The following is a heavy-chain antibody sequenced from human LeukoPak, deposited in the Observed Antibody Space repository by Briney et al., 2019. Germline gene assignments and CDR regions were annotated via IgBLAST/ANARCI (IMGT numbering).Heavy chain of an antibody. CDR1: GFTFSSCA. D-gene: IGHD6-19*01. V-gene: IGHV3-23*01. CDR2: ISTSGGRT. CDR3: AKDPTDFDSSGQTYFDY. J-gene: IGHJ4*02. Sequence: PGGSLRLSCAASGFTFSSCAMSWVRQAPGKGLEWVPAISTSGGRTFYADSVKGRFTISRDNSKNTLYLQMNSLKAEDTAIYYCAKDPTDFDSSGQTYFDYWGQGTLVTVSS.